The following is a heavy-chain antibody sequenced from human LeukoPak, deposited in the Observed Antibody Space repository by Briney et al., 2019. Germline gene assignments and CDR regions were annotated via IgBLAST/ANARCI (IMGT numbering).Heavy chain of an antibody. CDR3: ARTYYYGPGRVDYYGLDV. J-gene: IGHJ6*02. CDR2: IYPDDSDT. CDR1: GYRFSTYW. Sequence: GESLKISCKGSGYRFSTYWIAWVRQMPGRGLEWMGIIYPDDSDTRYSPSFQGQVTISADKSISTAYLQWSSLKASDTAMYYCARTYYYGPGRVDYYGLDVWGRGTTVTVSS. V-gene: IGHV5-51*01. D-gene: IGHD3-10*01.